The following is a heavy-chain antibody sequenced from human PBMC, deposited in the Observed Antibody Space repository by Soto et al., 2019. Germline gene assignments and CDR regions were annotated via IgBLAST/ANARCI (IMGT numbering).Heavy chain of an antibody. CDR2: IYYSGSA. D-gene: IGHD6-19*01. Sequence: SETLSLTCTVSDASISTATFYWIRQLPGEALEWIGYIYYSGSAYYNSSLRSRATLSLDTSKSEFSLTLTSLTAADTAVYYCARGEAGVAGRLDYWGQGPLVTVST. V-gene: IGHV4-31*03. CDR3: ARGEAGVAGRLDY. J-gene: IGHJ4*02. CDR1: DASISTATFY.